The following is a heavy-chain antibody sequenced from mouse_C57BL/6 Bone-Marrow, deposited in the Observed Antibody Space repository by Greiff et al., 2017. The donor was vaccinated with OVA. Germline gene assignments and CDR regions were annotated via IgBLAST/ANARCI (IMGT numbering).Heavy chain of an antibody. Sequence: QVQLQQSGPELVKPGASVKISCKASGYAFSSSWMNWVKQRPGKGLEWIGRIYPGDGDTNYNGKFKGKATLTADKSSSTAYMQLSSLTSEDSAVYFCAGGYDVWFAYWGQGTLVTVSA. CDR2: IYPGDGDT. D-gene: IGHD2-2*01. V-gene: IGHV1-82*01. CDR1: GYAFSSSW. J-gene: IGHJ3*01. CDR3: AGGYDVWFAY.